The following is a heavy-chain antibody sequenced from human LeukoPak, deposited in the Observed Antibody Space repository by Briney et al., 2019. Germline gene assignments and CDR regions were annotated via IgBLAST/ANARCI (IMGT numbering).Heavy chain of an antibody. Sequence: ASVKVSCKTSGYTFTELSMQWVRQAPGKGLEWMGGFDPEEGETIYAQKFQGRVTITADESTSTAYMELSSLRSEDTAVYYCARRQNCSSYSCYMVGRVWGPGTLGNVPS. CDR3: ARRQNCSSYSCYMVGRV. CDR1: GYTFTELS. CDR2: FDPEEGET. J-gene: IGHJ4*02. D-gene: IGHD2-2*02. V-gene: IGHV1-24*01.